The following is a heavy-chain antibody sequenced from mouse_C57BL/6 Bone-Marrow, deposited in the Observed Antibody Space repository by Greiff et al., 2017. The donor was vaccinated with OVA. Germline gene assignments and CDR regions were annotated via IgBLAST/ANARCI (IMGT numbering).Heavy chain of an antibody. Sequence: VQLQQPGAELVKPGASVKLSCKASGYTFTSYWMHWVKQRPGQGLEWIGMIHPNSGSTNYNEKFKSKATLTVDKSSSTAYMQLSSLTSEDSAVYYCAYYGSSYQFYAMDYWGQGTSVTVSS. CDR2: IHPNSGST. CDR1: GYTFTSYW. V-gene: IGHV1-64*01. D-gene: IGHD1-1*01. CDR3: AYYGSSYQFYAMDY. J-gene: IGHJ4*01.